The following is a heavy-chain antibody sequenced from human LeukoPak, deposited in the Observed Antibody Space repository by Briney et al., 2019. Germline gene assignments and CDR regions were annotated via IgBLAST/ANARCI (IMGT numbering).Heavy chain of an antibody. CDR2: ISWNNGSI. Sequence: GRSLRLSCAASGFTFDDYAMHWVRQAPGKGLEWVSGISWNNGSIGYADSVKGRFTISRDNAKNSLYLQMNSLRAEDTALYYCAKDSTSYNHYFDYWGQGTLVTVSS. J-gene: IGHJ4*02. V-gene: IGHV3-9*01. CDR1: GFTFDDYA. CDR3: AKDSTSYNHYFDY. D-gene: IGHD2-2*01.